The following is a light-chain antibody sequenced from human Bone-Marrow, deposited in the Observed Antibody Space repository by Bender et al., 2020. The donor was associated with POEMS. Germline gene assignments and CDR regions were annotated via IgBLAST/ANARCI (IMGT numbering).Light chain of an antibody. CDR3: SSYTSSNSLL. J-gene: IGLJ2*01. V-gene: IGLV2-14*01. CDR2: EVS. Sequence: QSALTQPASVSGSPGQSITISCTGTTSDIGTYDYVSWYQQHPGNAPKLIIYEVSNRPSGVSNRFSGYKSGNTASLTISGLQAEDEATYYCSSYTSSNSLLFGGGSKLTVL. CDR1: TSDIGTYDY.